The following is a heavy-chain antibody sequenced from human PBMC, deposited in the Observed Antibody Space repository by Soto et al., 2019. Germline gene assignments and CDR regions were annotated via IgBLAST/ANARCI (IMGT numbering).Heavy chain of an antibody. V-gene: IGHV3-74*01. Sequence: EVQLVESGGDLVQPGGSLRLSCVASGFSFSSYWIDWVRHVPGKGLVWVSRINGAGSNTDYADSVKGRFTISRDNTKNTLYLQMNSLRADDTAVYYCARDHFGGNTDYWGQGTLVTVSS. CDR3: ARDHFGGNTDY. CDR2: INGAGSNT. D-gene: IGHD2-15*01. J-gene: IGHJ4*02. CDR1: GFSFSSYW.